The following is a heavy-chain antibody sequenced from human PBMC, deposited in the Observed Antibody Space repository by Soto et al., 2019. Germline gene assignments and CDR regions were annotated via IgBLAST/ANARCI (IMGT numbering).Heavy chain of an antibody. CDR3: ARQGEYSSSWYDY. V-gene: IGHV4-59*08. CDR2: IYYSGTT. J-gene: IGHJ4*02. D-gene: IGHD6-13*01. CDR1: GGSISNYQ. Sequence: SETLSLTCTVSGGSISNYQWSWIRQPPGKGLEWIGYIYYSGTTNYNPSLKSRVTISVDTSKNQFSLKLSSVTAADTAVYYCARQGEYSSSWYDYWGQGTRVTVS.